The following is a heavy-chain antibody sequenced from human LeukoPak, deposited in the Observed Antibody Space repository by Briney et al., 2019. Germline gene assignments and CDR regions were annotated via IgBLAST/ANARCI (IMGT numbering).Heavy chain of an antibody. J-gene: IGHJ3*02. V-gene: IGHV3-30*18. CDR1: GFTFSSYG. Sequence: GGSLRLSCAASGFTFSSYGMHWVRHAPGKGLEWVAVISYDGNNKYHVDSVKGRFTISRDNSKNTLYLQMNSLRAEDTAVYYCAKGQGAFDIWGQGTMVTVSS. CDR2: ISYDGNNK. CDR3: AKGQGAFDI.